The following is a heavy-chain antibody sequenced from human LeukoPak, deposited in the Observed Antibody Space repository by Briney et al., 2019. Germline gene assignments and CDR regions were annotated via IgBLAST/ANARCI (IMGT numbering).Heavy chain of an antibody. V-gene: IGHV3-23*01. CDR2: ISGSGGST. J-gene: IGHJ4*02. D-gene: IGHD6-13*01. CDR3: AKFGTAGPHFDY. CDR1: RFTFSSYA. Sequence: PGGSLRLSCAASRFTFSSYAVSWVRQAPGKGLEWVSAISGSGGSTYYADSVKGRFTISRDNSKNTLYLQMNSLRAEDTAVYYCAKFGTAGPHFDYWGQGTLVTVSS.